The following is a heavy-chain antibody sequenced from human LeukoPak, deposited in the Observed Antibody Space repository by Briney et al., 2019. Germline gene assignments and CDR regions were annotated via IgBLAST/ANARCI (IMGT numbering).Heavy chain of an antibody. CDR2: INNDGSST. CDR3: ARPTKEGSSWYWWFDP. Sequence: GGSLRLSCASSGFTFISYWMHWVRQAPGKRLVWVSRINNDGSSTNYADSVKGRFTTSRDNAKNTLYLQMNSLRAEDTAAYYCARPTKEGSSWYWWFDPWGQGTLVTVSS. CDR1: GFTFISYW. D-gene: IGHD6-13*01. J-gene: IGHJ5*02. V-gene: IGHV3-74*01.